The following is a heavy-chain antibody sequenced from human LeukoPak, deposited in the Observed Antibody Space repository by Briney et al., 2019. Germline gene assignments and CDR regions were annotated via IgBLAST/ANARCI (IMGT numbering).Heavy chain of an antibody. CDR2: IYYSGST. Sequence: PSETLSLTCTVSGDSINSSDYYWAWIRQPPGEGLEWIGTIYYSGSTYCKSSLKSRLTISVDSSKNQSSLKMISVTAADTGVYYCARHGNWDPFDYWGQGALVTVSS. V-gene: IGHV4-39*01. D-gene: IGHD7-27*01. J-gene: IGHJ4*02. CDR3: ARHGNWDPFDY. CDR1: GDSINSSDYY.